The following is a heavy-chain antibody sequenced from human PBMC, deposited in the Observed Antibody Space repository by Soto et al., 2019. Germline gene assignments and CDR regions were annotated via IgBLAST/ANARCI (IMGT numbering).Heavy chain of an antibody. CDR1: GFSVSSGGYY. Sequence: PAGTXSLTCTLSGFSVSSGGYYWAWMRQPPGKGLEWLGYIYYSGTTNYNPPLKSRITISVDTSGKQFSLKLSSVTAADTAVYFCERTYCTTTDCQATGTDLWGQGTTVNVYS. CDR2: IYYSGTT. CDR3: ERTYCTTTDCQATGTDL. D-gene: IGHD4-4*01. J-gene: IGHJ6*01. V-gene: IGHV4-61*08.